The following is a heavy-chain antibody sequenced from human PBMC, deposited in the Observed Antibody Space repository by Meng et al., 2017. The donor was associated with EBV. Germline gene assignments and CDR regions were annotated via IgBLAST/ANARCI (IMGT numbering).Heavy chain of an antibody. J-gene: IGHJ4*02. V-gene: IGHV1-46*02. D-gene: IGHD1/OR15-1a*01. CDR2: IIPDGGNT. CDR1: GYTVNRYY. Sequence: GQLVQSGGEVQEAGASGNVPCIASGYTVNRYYQHWVRQAPGQGLEWMGIIIPDGGNTNYAQKFRGRFTMTRDTSTSTVYMDLSILTSEDTAVYYCVRELVGGTFDYWGQGTLVTVSS. CDR3: VRELVGGTFDY.